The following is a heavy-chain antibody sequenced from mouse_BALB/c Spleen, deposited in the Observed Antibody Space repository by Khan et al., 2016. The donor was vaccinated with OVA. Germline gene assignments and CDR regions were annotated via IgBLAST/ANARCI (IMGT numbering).Heavy chain of an antibody. J-gene: IGHJ4*01. V-gene: IGHV2-6-5*01. CDR3: AKGVWSYYFALDY. D-gene: IGHD2-10*02. CDR1: GFSLTDYG. CDR2: IWGGGST. Sequence: VQLQESGPGLVAPSQSLSITCTVSGFSLTDYGVSWIRQPPGKGLEWLGVIWGGGSTYYNSALTSRLSISKDNSKSQVFLKMNSLQTYDTSMYYCAKGVWSYYFALDYWGQGTSVTVSA.